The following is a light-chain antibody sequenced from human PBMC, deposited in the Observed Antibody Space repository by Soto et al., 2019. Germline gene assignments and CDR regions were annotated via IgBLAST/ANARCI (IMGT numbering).Light chain of an antibody. CDR1: SSDVGTFNY. V-gene: IGLV2-11*01. CDR3: CAYAGSSALR. Sequence: QSALSQPRSVSGSPGQSVTVSCTGTSSDVGTFNYVSWYQLHPGEAPKLIIYDVTERPSGVPDRFSGSRSGNTASLTISGLQAEDEADYHCCAYAGSSALRFGGGTKLTVL. CDR2: DVT. J-gene: IGLJ2*01.